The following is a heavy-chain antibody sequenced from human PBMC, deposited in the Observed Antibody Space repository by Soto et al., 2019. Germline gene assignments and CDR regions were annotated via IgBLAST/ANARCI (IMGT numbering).Heavy chain of an antibody. V-gene: IGHV3-66*01. CDR3: ARGAGGCSSTSCYSDY. J-gene: IGHJ4*02. Sequence: GFLRLSCAASGFTVSSNYMSWVRQAPGKGLEWVSVIYSGGSTYYADSVKGRFTISRDNSKNTLYLQMNSLRAEDTAVYYCARGAGGCSSTSCYSDYWGQGTLVTVSS. D-gene: IGHD2-2*02. CDR1: GFTVSSNY. CDR2: IYSGGST.